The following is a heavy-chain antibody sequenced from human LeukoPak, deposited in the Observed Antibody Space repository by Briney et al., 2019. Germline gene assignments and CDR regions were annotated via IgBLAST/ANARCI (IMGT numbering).Heavy chain of an antibody. CDR2: IYLGDSDI. J-gene: IGHJ3*02. CDR1: GYSFTSYW. Sequence: GESRKISCKGSGYSFTSYWIGWVRQMPGKGLEWMGIIYLGDSDIRYSPSFQGQVTISADKSISTAYLQWSSLKASDTAMYYCARQYGYYGSGSYYNPDAFDIWGQGTMVTVSS. D-gene: IGHD3-10*01. V-gene: IGHV5-51*01. CDR3: ARQYGYYGSGSYYNPDAFDI.